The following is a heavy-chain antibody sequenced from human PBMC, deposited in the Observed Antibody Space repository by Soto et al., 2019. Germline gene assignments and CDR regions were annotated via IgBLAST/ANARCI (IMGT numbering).Heavy chain of an antibody. D-gene: IGHD2-2*01. V-gene: IGHV1-3*01. CDR1: GYTFTSYA. CDR2: INAGNGDT. Sequence: GASVKVSCKVSGYTFTSYAMHWVRQAPGQRLEWMGWINAGNGDTKYSQKFQGRVTITRDTSASTAYVELSSLRSEDTAVYYCAKSSLPCSSTSCYDLMYYYYMDVWGQGTTVTVSS. J-gene: IGHJ6*03. CDR3: AKSSLPCSSTSCYDLMYYYYMDV.